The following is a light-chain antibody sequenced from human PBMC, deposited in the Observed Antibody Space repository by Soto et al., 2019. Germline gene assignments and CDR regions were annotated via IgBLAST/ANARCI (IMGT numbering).Light chain of an antibody. CDR2: DVS. Sequence: QSALTQPASVSGSPVQSITISCTVTSSDVGGYNYVSWYQQHPGKAPKLMIYDVSNRPSGVSNRFSGSKSGNTASLTISGLQSEDEADYSCSSYTSRLYVFGTGSKLTVL. V-gene: IGLV2-14*01. CDR3: SSYTSRLYV. CDR1: SSDVGGYNY. J-gene: IGLJ1*01.